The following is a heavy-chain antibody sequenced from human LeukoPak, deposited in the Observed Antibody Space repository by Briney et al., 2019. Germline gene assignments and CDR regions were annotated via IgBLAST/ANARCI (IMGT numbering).Heavy chain of an antibody. J-gene: IGHJ4*02. D-gene: IGHD1-1*01. V-gene: IGHV3-23*01. CDR2: ISGSGATT. CDR1: GFTFSSYG. Sequence: GGSLRLSCAVSGFTFSSYGMSWVRQAPGKGLEWVSGISGSGATTYYADSVKGRFTISRDNSKNTLYLQMNSLRADDTAVYYCATHDNWLLLSYYFDYWGQGTLVTVSS. CDR3: ATHDNWLLLSYYFDY.